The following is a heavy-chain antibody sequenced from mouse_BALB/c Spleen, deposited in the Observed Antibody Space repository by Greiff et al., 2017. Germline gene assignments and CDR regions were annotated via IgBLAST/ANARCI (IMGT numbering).Heavy chain of an antibody. J-gene: IGHJ3*01. CDR2: INPSNGGT. CDR3: TRSGDYDYPWFAY. V-gene: IGHV1S81*02. D-gene: IGHD2-4*01. CDR1: GYTFTSYY. Sequence: QVQLQQSGAELVKPGASVKLSCKASGYTFTSYYMYWVKQRPGQGLEWIGEINPSNGGTNFNEKFKSKATLTVDKSSSPAYMQLSSLTSEDSAVYYCTRSGDYDYPWFAYWGQGTLVTVSA.